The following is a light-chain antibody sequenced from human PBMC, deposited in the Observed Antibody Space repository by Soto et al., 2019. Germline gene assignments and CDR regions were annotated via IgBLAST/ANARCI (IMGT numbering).Light chain of an antibody. CDR1: SPNIGSNT. V-gene: IGLV1-44*01. CDR2: SNN. CDR3: AAWDDSLNGAV. J-gene: IGLJ2*01. Sequence: QSVLTQPPSASGTPGQRVTISCSGSSPNIGSNTVNWYQQLPGTAPKLLIYSNNQRPSGVPARFSGSKSGTSASLAISGPLSEDEADYYCAAWDDSLNGAVFGGGTKVTVL.